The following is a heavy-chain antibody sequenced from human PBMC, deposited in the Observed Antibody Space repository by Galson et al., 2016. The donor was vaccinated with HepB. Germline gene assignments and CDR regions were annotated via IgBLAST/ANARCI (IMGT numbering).Heavy chain of an antibody. Sequence: SLRLSCAASGFTVSSNYMSWVRQAPGKGLEWVSVIYSGGGTYYADSVKGRFTISRGNSKNTLYFQMNSLRAEDTAVYYCARDLPLLGWGQGTLVTVSS. D-gene: IGHD2-15*01. CDR2: IYSGGGT. CDR1: GFTVSSNY. V-gene: IGHV3-53*01. J-gene: IGHJ4*02. CDR3: ARDLPLLG.